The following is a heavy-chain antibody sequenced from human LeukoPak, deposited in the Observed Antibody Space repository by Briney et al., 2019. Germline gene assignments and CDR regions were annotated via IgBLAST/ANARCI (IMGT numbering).Heavy chain of an antibody. CDR2: ISGSGGST. V-gene: IGHV3-23*01. Sequence: GGSLRLSCAASGFTFGSYAMSWVRQAPGKGLEWVSAISGSGGSTYYADSVKGRFTISRDNSKNTLYLQMNSLRAEDTAVYYCAKDQLITMIVVVIPYFDYWGQGTLVTVSS. CDR3: AKDQLITMIVVVIPYFDY. CDR1: GFTFGSYA. J-gene: IGHJ4*02. D-gene: IGHD3-22*01.